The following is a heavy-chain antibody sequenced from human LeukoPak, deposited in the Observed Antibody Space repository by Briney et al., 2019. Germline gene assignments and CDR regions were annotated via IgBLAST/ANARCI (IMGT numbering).Heavy chain of an antibody. D-gene: IGHD6-13*01. V-gene: IGHV3-21*01. CDR3: ARGGYSSTLYGRYQH. J-gene: IGHJ1*01. CDR2: ISSSLNYI. Sequence: GGSLRLSCVASGFTFRSYWMSWVRQAPGKGLEWVSSISSSLNYIYYADSVKGRFTISRDNAKNSLYLQVNSLRAEDTAVYYCARGGYSSTLYGRYQHWGQGTLVTVSP. CDR1: GFTFRSYW.